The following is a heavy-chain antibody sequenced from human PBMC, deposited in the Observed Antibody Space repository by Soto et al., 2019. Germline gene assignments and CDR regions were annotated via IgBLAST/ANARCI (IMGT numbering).Heavy chain of an antibody. J-gene: IGHJ3*02. Sequence: VEPLKISCQCSGYSFTIYWIGWVRQMPGKGLEWMGIIYPGDSDTRYSPSFQGQVTISADKSISTAYLQWSSLKASDTAMYYCARPFGVYESAFDIGGQGTMVNVSS. CDR3: ARPFGVYESAFDI. CDR2: IYPGDSDT. D-gene: IGHD3-3*01. V-gene: IGHV5-51*01. CDR1: GYSFTIYW.